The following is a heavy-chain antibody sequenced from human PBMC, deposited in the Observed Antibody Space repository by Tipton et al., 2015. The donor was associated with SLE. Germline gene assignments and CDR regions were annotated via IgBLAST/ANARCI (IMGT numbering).Heavy chain of an antibody. J-gene: IGHJ4*02. CDR1: GGSISSHY. Sequence: TLSLTCTVSGGSISSHYWSWIRQPPGKGLEWIGYIYYSGSTNYNPSLKSRVTISVDTSKNQFSLKLNSVTDADTAVYYCARDPHWGSSRGYYFDNWGQGTLVTVSS. CDR2: IYYSGST. V-gene: IGHV4-59*11. D-gene: IGHD7-27*01. CDR3: ARDPHWGSSRGYYFDN.